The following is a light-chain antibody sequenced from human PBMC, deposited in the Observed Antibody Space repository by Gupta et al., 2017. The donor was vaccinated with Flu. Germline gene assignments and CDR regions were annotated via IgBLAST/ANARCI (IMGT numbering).Light chain of an antibody. CDR2: GAS. CDR3: QQYGSSPPWT. CDR1: QSVSSSY. Sequence: EIVLTQSPGTQSLSPGERATLSCRASQSVSSSYLAWYQQKPGQAPRLLIYGASSRATGIPDRLSGSGSATDFTLTISRLESEDFAVYYCQQYGSSPPWTFGQGTKVEIK. V-gene: IGKV3-20*01. J-gene: IGKJ1*01.